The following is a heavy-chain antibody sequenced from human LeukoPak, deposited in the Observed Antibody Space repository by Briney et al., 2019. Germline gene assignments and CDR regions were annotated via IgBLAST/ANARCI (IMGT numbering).Heavy chain of an antibody. CDR1: GFTFSSYA. CDR3: APSGDTAPWYYYFDY. V-gene: IGHV3-23*01. D-gene: IGHD6-13*01. Sequence: GGSLRLSCAASGFTFSSYAMSRVRQAPGKGLEWVSAISGSGGSTYYANSVKGRFTISRDNSKNTLYLQMNSLRAEDTAVYYCAPSGDTAPWYYYFDYWGQGTLVTVSS. J-gene: IGHJ4*02. CDR2: ISGSGGST.